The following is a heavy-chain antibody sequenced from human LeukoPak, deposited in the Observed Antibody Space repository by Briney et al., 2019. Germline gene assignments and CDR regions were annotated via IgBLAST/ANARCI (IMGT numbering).Heavy chain of an antibody. V-gene: IGHV3-23*01. CDR3: AKGKSLPHYYYYGMDV. CDR2: IGGSGDTT. CDR1: GFSFSTSA. J-gene: IGHJ6*02. Sequence: PGGSLRLSCAASGFSFSTSAMNWVRQAPGKRLEWVSVIGGSGDTTYYADSVRGRFTISRDNFKNTLYLQMNSLTAEDTAIYYCAKGKSLPHYYYYGMDVWGQGTTVTASS.